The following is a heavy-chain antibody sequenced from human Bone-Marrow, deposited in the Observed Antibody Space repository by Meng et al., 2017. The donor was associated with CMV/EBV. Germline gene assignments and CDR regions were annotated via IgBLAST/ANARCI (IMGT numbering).Heavy chain of an antibody. CDR2: INHSGST. CDR3: ARGRRTYYDFWSGYLRWFDP. D-gene: IGHD3-3*01. CDR1: FSGYY. J-gene: IGHJ5*02. Sequence: FSGYYWSWIRQPPGKGLEWIGEINHSGSTNYNPSLKSRVTISVDTSKNQFSLKLSSVTAADTAVYYCARGRRTYYDFWSGYLRWFDPWGQGTLVTVSS. V-gene: IGHV4-34*01.